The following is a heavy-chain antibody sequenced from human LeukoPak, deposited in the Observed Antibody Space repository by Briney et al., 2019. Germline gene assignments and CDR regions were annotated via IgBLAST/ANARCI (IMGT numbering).Heavy chain of an antibody. CDR3: ARRGVAVAGLDY. CDR1: GFTFSSYA. V-gene: IGHV3-23*01. Sequence: GGSLRLSCAASGFTFSSYAMSWVRQAPGKGLEWVSAVSGSGGSTYYADSVKGRFTISRDNAKNTLYLQMNSLRAEDTAVYYCARRGVAVAGLDYWGQGTLVTVSS. D-gene: IGHD6-19*01. CDR2: VSGSGGST. J-gene: IGHJ4*02.